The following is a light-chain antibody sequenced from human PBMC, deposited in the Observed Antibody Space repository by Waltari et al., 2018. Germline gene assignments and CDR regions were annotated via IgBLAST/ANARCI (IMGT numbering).Light chain of an antibody. CDR1: QSISLY. V-gene: IGKV1-39*01. Sequence: DIQMTQSPSSLSASVGDRVTITCRASQSISLYLNWYHQKLGKAPKLLIYAANSLQSGVPSRISGSGSGTDFTLNISSLQPEDFGTYYCQQSYKIPHSFDQGTKVDVK. CDR2: AAN. J-gene: IGKJ2*03. CDR3: QQSYKIPHS.